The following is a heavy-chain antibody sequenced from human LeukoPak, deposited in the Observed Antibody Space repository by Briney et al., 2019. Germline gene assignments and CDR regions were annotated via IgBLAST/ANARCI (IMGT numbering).Heavy chain of an antibody. CDR1: GFTFSSYA. Sequence: GGSLRLSCAASGFTFSSYAMHWVRQAPGKGLEYVSAISSNGGSTYYANSVKGRFTIFRDNSKDTLYLQMGSLRAEDMAVYYCARSYSGSWYEHFDYWGQEPWSPSPQ. V-gene: IGHV3-64*01. CDR2: ISSNGGST. J-gene: IGHJ4*01. D-gene: IGHD6-13*01. CDR3: ARSYSGSWYEHFDY.